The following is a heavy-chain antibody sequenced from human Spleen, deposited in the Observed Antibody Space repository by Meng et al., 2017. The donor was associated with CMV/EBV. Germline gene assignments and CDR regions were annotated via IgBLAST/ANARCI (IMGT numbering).Heavy chain of an antibody. CDR1: GGDFNTFP. CDR3: ARGADWHDP. Sequence: VSCKPSGGDFNTFPITWVRQAPGQGLEWMGRIVPILNIKKYAERFQGRVTITADKSTRTAYMELTSLGFEDTAVYYCARGADWHDPWGQGTLVTVSS. CDR2: IVPILNIK. V-gene: IGHV1-69*04. J-gene: IGHJ5*02.